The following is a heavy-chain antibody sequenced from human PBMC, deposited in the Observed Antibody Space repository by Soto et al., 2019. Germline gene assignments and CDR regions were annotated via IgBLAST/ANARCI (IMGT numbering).Heavy chain of an antibody. CDR1: GFTVSSRY. D-gene: IGHD3-3*01. Sequence: PGGSLRLSCAASGFTVSSRYMGWVRQAPGKGLEWVSVVWRGGTTYHADSVKGRFTVSRDESRNTLYLQMNSLRVGDTAVYYCATEGISGGDREPHWGQGTLVTVSS. V-gene: IGHV3-53*01. J-gene: IGHJ4*02. CDR2: VWRGGTT. CDR3: ATEGISGGDREPH.